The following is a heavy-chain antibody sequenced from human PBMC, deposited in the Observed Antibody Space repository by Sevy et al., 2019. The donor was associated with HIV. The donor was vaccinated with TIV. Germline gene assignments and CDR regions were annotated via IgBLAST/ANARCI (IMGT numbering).Heavy chain of an antibody. D-gene: IGHD6-19*01. CDR1: GFTVNDKY. V-gene: IGHV3-66*02. CDR2: IFSSGST. Sequence: GGSLRLSCAISGFTVNDKYIIWVRQAPGKGLEWVSVIFSSGSTYYADSAKGRFTISRDNSKNTVDLQMNSMRVEDTAVYYCVSLFLSYRSGWSYFDYWGQGTLVTVSS. J-gene: IGHJ4*02. CDR3: VSLFLSYRSGWSYFDY.